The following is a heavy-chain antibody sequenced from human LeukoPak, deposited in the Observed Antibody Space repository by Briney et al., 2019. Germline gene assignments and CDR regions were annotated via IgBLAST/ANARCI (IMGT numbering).Heavy chain of an antibody. D-gene: IGHD3-22*01. V-gene: IGHV3-30-3*01. CDR1: GFTFSYYT. CDR2: ISYDGSNE. Sequence: PGGSLRLSCAASGFTFSYYTMHWVRQAPGKGLEWVAVISYDGSNEYYADSVKGRFTISRDNSKNTLYLQMNSLRVEDTGVYYCARVLNYYGSSGYYFSYWGQGTLVTVSS. J-gene: IGHJ4*02. CDR3: ARVLNYYGSSGYYFSY.